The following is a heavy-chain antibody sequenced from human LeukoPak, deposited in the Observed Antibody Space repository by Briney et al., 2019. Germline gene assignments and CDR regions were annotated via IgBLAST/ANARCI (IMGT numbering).Heavy chain of an antibody. J-gene: IGHJ6*03. V-gene: IGHV4-59*06. D-gene: IGHD3-10*01. CDR3: ARDTYYYGSGSSSGRYYYYMDV. CDR1: GGSISSYY. Sequence: PSETLSLTCTVSGGSISSYYWSWIRQHPGKGLEWIGYIYYSGSTYYNPSLKSRVTISVDTSKNQFSLKLSSVTAADTAVYYCARDTYYYGSGSSSGRYYYYMDVWGKGTTVTVSS. CDR2: IYYSGST.